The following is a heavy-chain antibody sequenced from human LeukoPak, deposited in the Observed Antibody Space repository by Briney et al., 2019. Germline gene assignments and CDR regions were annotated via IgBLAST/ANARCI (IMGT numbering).Heavy chain of an antibody. D-gene: IGHD5-12*01. V-gene: IGHV4-59*01. CDR3: ARDGGYSGYDGFDY. CDR2: IYYSGGT. J-gene: IGHJ4*02. CDR1: GGSISSYY. Sequence: SETLSLTCTASGGSISSYYWSWIRQHPGKGLEWIGYIYYSGGTNYNTSLQSRVTISVDTSKNQFSLKLSSVTAADTAVYYCARDGGYSGYDGFDYWGQGTLVTVSS.